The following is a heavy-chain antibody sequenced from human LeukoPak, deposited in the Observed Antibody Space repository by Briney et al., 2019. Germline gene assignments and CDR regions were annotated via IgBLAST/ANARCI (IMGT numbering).Heavy chain of an antibody. Sequence: PSETLSLTCTVSGYSISSGYYWGWIRQPPGKGLEWIGSIYHSGSTYYNPSLKSRVTISVDTSKNQFSLKLSSVTAADTAVYYCARGGLVGSPGYYYYGMDVWGQGTTVTVSS. CDR1: GYSISSGYY. J-gene: IGHJ6*02. V-gene: IGHV4-38-2*02. CDR3: ARGGLVGSPGYYYYGMDV. CDR2: IYHSGST. D-gene: IGHD3/OR15-3a*01.